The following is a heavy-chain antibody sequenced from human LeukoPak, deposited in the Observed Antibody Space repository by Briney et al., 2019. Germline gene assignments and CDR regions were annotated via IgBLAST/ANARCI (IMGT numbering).Heavy chain of an antibody. D-gene: IGHD2-15*01. CDR2: INQDGSEK. CDR1: GITFSTYW. J-gene: IGHJ5*02. CDR3: ARGGVCSGGNCYATLYDL. Sequence: GGSLRLSCAASGITFSTYWMSWVRQAPGKGLEWVANINQDGSEKYYVDSVKGRFTISRDNAKNSLYLQMNSLRAEDTAVYYCARGGVCSGGNCYATLYDLWGQGTLVTVSS. V-gene: IGHV3-7*01.